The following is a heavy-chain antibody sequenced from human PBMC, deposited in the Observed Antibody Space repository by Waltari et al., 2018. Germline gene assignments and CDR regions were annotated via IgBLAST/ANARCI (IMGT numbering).Heavy chain of an antibody. CDR1: GFRFSNYW. Sequence: EEQLLESGGGLVQPGDSLRLSCAASGFRFSNYWMNWVRQAPGRGLEWVTRMSNEQRSRTCADSVKGRITISRDNAKNTLYMQMKRRRAEDTAVYYCVRLAQRTYRSPVPGRHYYYGMDVWGQGTTVTVSS. CDR2: MSNEQRSR. D-gene: IGHD3-10*01. V-gene: IGHV3-74*03. J-gene: IGHJ6*02. CDR3: VRLAQRTYRSPVPGRHYYYGMDV.